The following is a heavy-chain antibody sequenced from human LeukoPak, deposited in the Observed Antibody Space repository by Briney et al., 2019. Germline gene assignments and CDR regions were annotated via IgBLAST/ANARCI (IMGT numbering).Heavy chain of an antibody. J-gene: IGHJ3*02. D-gene: IGHD3-10*01. Sequence: GASLSLSWAAAGLTFTSYWMRWVRKAAGDGLEWVANKKRDGSEKYYVDSVKGRFTISRDNAENSLYLQINSLRAEDTAVYYCARARDYGSGKANAFDIWGQGTMVTVSS. CDR1: GLTFTSYW. CDR3: ARARDYGSGKANAFDI. V-gene: IGHV3-7*03. CDR2: KKRDGSEK.